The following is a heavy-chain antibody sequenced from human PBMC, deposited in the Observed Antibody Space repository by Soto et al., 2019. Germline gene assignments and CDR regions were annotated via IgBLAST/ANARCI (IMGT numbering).Heavy chain of an antibody. J-gene: IGHJ4*02. CDR2: ISGSGGST. CDR3: AKWPGRSYYDSSGYYSD. V-gene: IGHV3-23*01. Sequence: PVGSLRLSCAASGFTFSSYAMSWVRQAPGKGLEWVSAISGSGGSTYYADSVKGRFTISRDNSKNTLYLQMNSLRAEDTAVYYCAKWPGRSYYDSSGYYSDWGQGTLVTVSS. D-gene: IGHD3-22*01. CDR1: GFTFSSYA.